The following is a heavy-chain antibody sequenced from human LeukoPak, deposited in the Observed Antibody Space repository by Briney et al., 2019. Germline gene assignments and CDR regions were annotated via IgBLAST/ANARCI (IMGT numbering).Heavy chain of an antibody. V-gene: IGHV4-34*01. CDR3: ARGGESIVVVPATTRWFDP. D-gene: IGHD2-2*01. CDR2: INHSGST. J-gene: IGHJ5*02. CDR1: GGSISIYY. Sequence: SETLSLTCTVSGGSISIYYWSWIRQPPGKGLEWIGEINHSGSTNYNPSLKSRVTISVDTSKNQFSLKLSSVTAADTAMYYCARGGESIVVVPATTRWFDPWGQGTLVTVSS.